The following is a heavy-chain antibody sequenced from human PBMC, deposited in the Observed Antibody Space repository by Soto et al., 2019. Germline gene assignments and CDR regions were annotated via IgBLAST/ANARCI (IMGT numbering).Heavy chain of an antibody. CDR2: ISSSGSII. D-gene: IGHD4-4*01. Sequence: QVQLVVSGGGLVKPGGSLRISCAASGFTFSDYYISWLRQAPGKGLAGVSYISSSGSIIYYADSVKGRFTMSRYNAKNSLYLQITSLRAEDTAVYYCALAGYDSNYYAVTPLRACHFWGQGTLVTVSS. CDR3: ALAGYDSNYYAVTPLRACHF. V-gene: IGHV3-11*01. CDR1: GFTFSDYY. J-gene: IGHJ4*02.